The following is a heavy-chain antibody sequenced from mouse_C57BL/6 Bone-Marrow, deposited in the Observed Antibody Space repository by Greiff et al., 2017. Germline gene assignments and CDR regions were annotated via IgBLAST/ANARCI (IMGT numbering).Heavy chain of an antibody. CDR1: GYTFTSYW. Sequence: QVQLQQPGAELVMPGASVKLSCTASGYTFTSYWMHWVKQRPGQGLEWIGEIDPSDSYTNYNQKFKGKSTLTVDKSSSTAYMQLSSLTSEDSAIYYCAREGFGRRVAYFDYWGQGTTLTVSS. CDR2: IDPSDSYT. J-gene: IGHJ2*01. V-gene: IGHV1-69*01. D-gene: IGHD1-1*01. CDR3: AREGFGRRVAYFDY.